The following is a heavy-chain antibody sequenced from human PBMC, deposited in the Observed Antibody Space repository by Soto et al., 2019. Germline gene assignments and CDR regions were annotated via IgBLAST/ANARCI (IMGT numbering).Heavy chain of an antibody. CDR2: ISGSGGST. Sequence: PGGSLRLSCAASGFTFRSYAMSWVRQAPGKGLEWVSAISGSGGSTYYADSVKGRFTISRDNSKNTLYLQMNSLRAEDTALYYCANGGGWLQLGGMDVWGQGTTVTVSS. D-gene: IGHD5-12*01. CDR1: GFTFRSYA. J-gene: IGHJ6*02. CDR3: ANGGGWLQLGGMDV. V-gene: IGHV3-23*01.